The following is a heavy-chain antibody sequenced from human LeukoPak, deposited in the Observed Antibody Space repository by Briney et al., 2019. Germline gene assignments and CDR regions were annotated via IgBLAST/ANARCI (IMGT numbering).Heavy chain of an antibody. J-gene: IGHJ4*02. D-gene: IGHD6-19*01. V-gene: IGHV3-23*01. CDR3: ARASLGAVAGTVDY. CDR1: GFTLSTYA. Sequence: QPGGSLRLSCAASGFTLSTYAMSWVRQAPGKGLEWVSAISDSGDNTHYADSVKGRFTISRDSSKSTLYLQMNSLRADDTAVYYCARASLGAVAGTVDYWGQGTLVTVSS. CDR2: ISDSGDNT.